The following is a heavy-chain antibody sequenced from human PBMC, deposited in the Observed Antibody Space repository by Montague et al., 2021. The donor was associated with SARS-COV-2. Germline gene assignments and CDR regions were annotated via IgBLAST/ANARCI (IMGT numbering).Heavy chain of an antibody. CDR2: IHHSGTT. J-gene: IGHJ5*02. Sequence: SETLSLTCTVPHLSNARDDFWVWIRQSPGRGLQWIATIHHSGTTXXNPSLMGRVTISVDTSRNQFSLSLRSVTDADTAVYYCARYFSSSGHNWFDPWGQGTQVTVSA. CDR3: ARYFSSSGHNWFDP. CDR1: HLSNARDDF. D-gene: IGHD3-10*01. V-gene: IGHV4-38-2*02.